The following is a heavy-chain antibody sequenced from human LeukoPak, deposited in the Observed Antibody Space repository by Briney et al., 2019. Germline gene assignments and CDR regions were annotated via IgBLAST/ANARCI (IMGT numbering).Heavy chain of an antibody. D-gene: IGHD2-15*01. Sequence: PGGSLRLSCAASGFTFSSYAMSWVRQAPGKGLEWVSAISGSGGSTYYADSVKGRSTISRDNSKNTLYLQMNSLRAEDTAVYYCAKVPFGFCSGGSCSFSYWGQGTLVTVSS. J-gene: IGHJ4*02. V-gene: IGHV3-23*01. CDR3: AKVPFGFCSGGSCSFSY. CDR2: ISGSGGST. CDR1: GFTFSSYA.